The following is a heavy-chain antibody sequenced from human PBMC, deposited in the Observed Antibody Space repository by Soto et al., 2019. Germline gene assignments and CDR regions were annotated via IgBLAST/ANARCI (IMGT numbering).Heavy chain of an antibody. CDR2: ISGSGGST. CDR3: ARRGHSSSPQGRWFDP. Sequence: GGSLRLSCAASGFTFSSYAMSWVRQAPGKGLEWVSAISGSGGSTYYADSVKGRFTISRDNSKNTLYLQMNSLRAEDTAVYYCARRGHSSSPQGRWFDPWGQGTLVTVSS. D-gene: IGHD6-6*01. J-gene: IGHJ5*02. V-gene: IGHV3-23*01. CDR1: GFTFSSYA.